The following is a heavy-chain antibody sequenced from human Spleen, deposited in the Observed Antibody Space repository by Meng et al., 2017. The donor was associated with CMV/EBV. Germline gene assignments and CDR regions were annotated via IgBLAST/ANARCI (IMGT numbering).Heavy chain of an antibody. Sequence: QVQLVQSGAEVKKPGASVKVSCKASGYTFTSYGISWVRQDPGQGLEWMGWISAENGETNYGQKFQGRVTVTADTFTKTAYMEMRSLRSDDSAIYYCARAGAAVTTNFDFWGQGTLVTVSS. CDR3: ARAGAAVTTNFDF. CDR2: ISAENGET. D-gene: IGHD4-17*01. J-gene: IGHJ4*02. V-gene: IGHV1-18*01. CDR1: GYTFTSYG.